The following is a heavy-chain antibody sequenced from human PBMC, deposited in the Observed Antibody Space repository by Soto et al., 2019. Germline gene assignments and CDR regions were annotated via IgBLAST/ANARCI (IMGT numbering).Heavy chain of an antibody. CDR3: ARALVGYDFSWFDP. V-gene: IGHV1-46*01. CDR2: INPSGGST. J-gene: IGHJ5*02. CDR1: GYTFTSYY. Sequence: ASVKVSSKESGYTFTSYYMHWVRQAPGQGLEWMGIINPSGGSTSYAQKFQGRVTMTRDTSTSTVYMELRSLRSDDTAVYYCARALVGYDFSWFDPWGQGTLVTVSS. D-gene: IGHD5-12*01.